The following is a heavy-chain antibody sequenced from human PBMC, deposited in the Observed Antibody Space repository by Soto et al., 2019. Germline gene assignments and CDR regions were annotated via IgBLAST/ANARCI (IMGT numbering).Heavy chain of an antibody. J-gene: IGHJ6*02. CDR3: ARDSEVYFNGLAAAGTGYYYYYYGMDV. CDR1: GGSISSYY. V-gene: IGHV4-59*01. Sequence: SLTCTVSGGSISSYYWSWIRQPPGKGLDWIGYIYYSGSTNYNPSLKSRVTISVDTSKNQFSLKLSSVTAADTAVYYCARDSEVYFNGLAAAGTGYYYYYYGMDVWGQGTTVTVSS. D-gene: IGHD6-13*01. CDR2: IYYSGST.